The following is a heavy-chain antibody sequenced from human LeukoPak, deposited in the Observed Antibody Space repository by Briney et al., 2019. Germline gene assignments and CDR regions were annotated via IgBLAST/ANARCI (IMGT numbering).Heavy chain of an antibody. Sequence: GGSLRLSCAASGFTFSSYSMNWVRQAPGKGLEWVSSISSSSSYTYYADSVKGRFTISRDNAKNSLYLQMNSLRAEDTAVYYCARDNWSKYYFDYWGQGTLVTVSS. CDR3: ARDNWSKYYFDY. V-gene: IGHV3-21*01. CDR2: ISSSSSYT. CDR1: GFTFSSYS. D-gene: IGHD1/OR15-1a*01. J-gene: IGHJ4*02.